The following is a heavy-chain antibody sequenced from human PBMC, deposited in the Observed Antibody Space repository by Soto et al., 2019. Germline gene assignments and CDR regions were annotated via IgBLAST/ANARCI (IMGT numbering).Heavy chain of an antibody. CDR2: IDPSDSYT. D-gene: IGHD6-13*01. CDR1: GYSFTSYW. Sequence: HGESLKISCKGSGYSFTSYWISWVRQMPGKGLEWMGRIDPSDSYTNYSPSFQGHVTISADKSISTAYLQWSSLKASDTAMYYCARHSVIAAAGPEGWWFDPWGQGTLVTVS. CDR3: ARHSVIAAAGPEGWWFDP. V-gene: IGHV5-10-1*01. J-gene: IGHJ5*02.